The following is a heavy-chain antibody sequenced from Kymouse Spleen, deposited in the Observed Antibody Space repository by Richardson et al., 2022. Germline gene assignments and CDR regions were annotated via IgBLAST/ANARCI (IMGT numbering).Heavy chain of an antibody. Sequence: QVQLVESGGGVVQPGRSLRLSCAASGFTFSSYGMHWVRQAPGKGLEWVAVIWYDGSNKYYADSVKGRFTISRDNSKNTLYLQMNSLRAEDTAVYYCARRGYSGYERGYYGMDVWGQGTTVTVSS. D-gene: IGHD5-12*01. V-gene: IGHV3-33*01. CDR3: ARRGYSGYERGYYGMDV. CDR2: IWYDGSNK. J-gene: IGHJ6*02. CDR1: GFTFSSYG.